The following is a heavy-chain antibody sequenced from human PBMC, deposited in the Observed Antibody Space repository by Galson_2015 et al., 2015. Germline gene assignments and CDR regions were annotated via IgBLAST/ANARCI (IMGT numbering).Heavy chain of an antibody. CDR3: ARVDIVVVPAATAFDY. CDR1: GYTFPSYG. J-gene: IGHJ4*02. CDR2: ISAYNGNT. V-gene: IGHV1-18*01. Sequence: KVSCKASGYTFPSYGLSWVRQAPGQGLEWMGWISAYNGNTNYAQKLQGRVTMTTDTSTSTAYMELRSLRSDDTAVYYCARVDIVVVPAATAFDYWGQGTLVTVSS. D-gene: IGHD2-2*01.